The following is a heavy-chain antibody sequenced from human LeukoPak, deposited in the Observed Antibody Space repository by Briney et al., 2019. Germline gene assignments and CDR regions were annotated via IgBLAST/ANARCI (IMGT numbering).Heavy chain of an antibody. J-gene: IGHJ4*02. CDR1: GGSISSSSYY. CDR3: ARDTTVLPVVVAAPPFDY. CDR2: IYYSGST. D-gene: IGHD2-15*01. Sequence: SETLSLTCTVSGGSISSSSYYWGWIRQPPGKGLEWIGSIYYSGSTYYNPSLKSRVTISVDTSENQFSLKLSSVTAADTAVYYCARDTTVLPVVVAAPPFDYWGQGTLVTVSS. V-gene: IGHV4-39*07.